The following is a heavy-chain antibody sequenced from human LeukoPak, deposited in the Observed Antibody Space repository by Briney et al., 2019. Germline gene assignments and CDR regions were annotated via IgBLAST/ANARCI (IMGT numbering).Heavy chain of an antibody. CDR2: ISYDGSNK. D-gene: IGHD3-22*01. CDR3: ATDGYDGSGYYADY. V-gene: IGHV3-30*01. J-gene: IGHJ4*02. Sequence: GRSLRLSCAASGFTFSSYAMQWVRQAPGKGLEWVAVISYDGSNKYYADSVKGRFTISRDNSKNTLYLQMNSLRAEDTAVYYCATDGYDGSGYYADYWGQGTLVTVSS. CDR1: GFTFSSYA.